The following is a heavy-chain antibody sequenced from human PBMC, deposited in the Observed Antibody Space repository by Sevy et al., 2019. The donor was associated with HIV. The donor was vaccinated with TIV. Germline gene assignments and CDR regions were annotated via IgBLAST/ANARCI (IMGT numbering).Heavy chain of an antibody. V-gene: IGHV3-7*01. CDR2: IKQDGSEK. CDR3: ARDRNWKGPLGAFDI. Sequence: GGSLRLSCAASGFTFSSYWMSWVRQAPGKGLEWVANIKQDGSEKYYVDSVKGRFTISRDNAKNSLYLQMNRLRAEDRAVYYCARDRNWKGPLGAFDIWGQGTMVTVSS. D-gene: IGHD1-1*01. CDR1: GFTFSSYW. J-gene: IGHJ3*02.